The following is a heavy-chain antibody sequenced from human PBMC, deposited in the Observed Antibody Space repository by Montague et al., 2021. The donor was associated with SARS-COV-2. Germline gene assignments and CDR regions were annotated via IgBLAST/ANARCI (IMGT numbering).Heavy chain of an antibody. J-gene: IGHJ4*02. Sequence: SLILSCAASGFPVSRNYMSLVRQAPVKGLEWVSVIYSGGSTYYAYSVKGLFTISRDNSKNTLYLQINSLRAEDTAVYYCARIPYGDVIWGQGTLVTVSS. V-gene: IGHV3-53*01. CDR3: ARIPYGDVI. CDR1: GFPVSRNY. D-gene: IGHD2-21*01. CDR2: IYSGGST.